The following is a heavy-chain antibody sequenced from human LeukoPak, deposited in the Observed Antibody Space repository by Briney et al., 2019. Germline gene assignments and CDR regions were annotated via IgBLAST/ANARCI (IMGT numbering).Heavy chain of an antibody. V-gene: IGHV4-4*02. CDR1: GGSISSSNW. CDR3: ASSSSGLVDY. Sequence: PSGTLSLTCAVSGGSISSSNWWSWVRQPPGKGLEWIGEIFHSGTTNYNPSLKSRVTISVDTSKNQFSLKLSSVTAADTAVYYCASSSSGLVDYWGQGTLVTVSS. J-gene: IGHJ4*02. D-gene: IGHD3/OR15-3a*01. CDR2: IFHSGTT.